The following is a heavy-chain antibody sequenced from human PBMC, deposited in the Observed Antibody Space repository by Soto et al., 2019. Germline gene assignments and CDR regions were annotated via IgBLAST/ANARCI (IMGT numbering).Heavy chain of an antibody. CDR1: GDSVTSHY. V-gene: IGHV4-59*02. CDR2: MHYTGFS. J-gene: IGHJ6*04. Sequence: SDTLSLTCSFSGDSVTSHYLTWIRQSPEKGLEWIGYMHYTGFSHYNPSLKSRLTISVDRSKNQFTLQLTSVTVADTAVYYCAKDLEDSSSWVHPLSSVWGKGTTVTVSS. CDR3: AKDLEDSSSWVHPLSSV. D-gene: IGHD6-13*01.